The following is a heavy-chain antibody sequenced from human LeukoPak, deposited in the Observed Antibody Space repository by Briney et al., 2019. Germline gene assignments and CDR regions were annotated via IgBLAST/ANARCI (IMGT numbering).Heavy chain of an antibody. V-gene: IGHV3-23*01. CDR1: GFTFSSYA. CDR3: AKDRYARAGAGSYPDY. J-gene: IGHJ4*02. Sequence: SGGSLRLSCAASGFTFSSYAMSWVRQAPGKGLEWVSAITGGGGSTYYADSVKGRFTISRDNSKNTLYLQMNSMRAEDTAVYYCAKDRYARAGAGSYPDYWGQGTLVTVSS. CDR2: ITGGGGST. D-gene: IGHD6-19*01.